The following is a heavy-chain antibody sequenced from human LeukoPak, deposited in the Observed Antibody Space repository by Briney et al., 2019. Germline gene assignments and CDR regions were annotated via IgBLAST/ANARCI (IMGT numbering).Heavy chain of an antibody. CDR2: IYYSGST. CDR1: GGSISSYY. V-gene: IGHV4-59*08. J-gene: IGHJ4*02. Sequence: SETLSLTCTVSGGSISSYYWSWIRQPPGKGLEWIGYIYYSGSTNYNPSLKGRVTISVDTSKNQFSLKLSSVTAADTAVYYCATQGVGSSSWYIYWGQRTLVTVSS. D-gene: IGHD6-13*01. CDR3: ATQGVGSSSWYIY.